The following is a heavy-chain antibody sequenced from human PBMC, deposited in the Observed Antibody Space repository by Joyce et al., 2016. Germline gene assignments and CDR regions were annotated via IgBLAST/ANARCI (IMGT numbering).Heavy chain of an antibody. Sequence: EVQLVESGGGLVKPGGSLRIACAASGFSFRNAWVTWVRQGAGKGLGWVGRVKRKSQGGTTDYAAPVKGRFTISRDDSRDTAYMQINSLKSEDTGVYFCVTGLCIGTACHWDDAFDVWGQGTMVTVSS. D-gene: IGHD2-2*01. CDR3: VTGLCIGTACHWDDAFDV. V-gene: IGHV3-15*01. CDR1: GFSFRNAW. CDR2: VKRKSQGGTT. J-gene: IGHJ3*01.